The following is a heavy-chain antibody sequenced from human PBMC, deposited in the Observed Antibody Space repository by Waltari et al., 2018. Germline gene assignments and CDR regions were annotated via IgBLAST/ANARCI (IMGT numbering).Heavy chain of an antibody. CDR3: AKDRHYYDSSGYYLDYFDY. V-gene: IGHV3-23*01. J-gene: IGHJ4*02. CDR1: GFTFSSYA. Sequence: EVQLLESGGGLVQPGGSLRLSCAASGFTFSSYAMSWVRQAPGKGLEWVSAISGGGGSTSYADAVKGRFTISRDNSKNTLYLQMNSLGAEDTAVYYCAKDRHYYDSSGYYLDYFDYWGQGTLVTVSS. CDR2: ISGGGGST. D-gene: IGHD3-22*01.